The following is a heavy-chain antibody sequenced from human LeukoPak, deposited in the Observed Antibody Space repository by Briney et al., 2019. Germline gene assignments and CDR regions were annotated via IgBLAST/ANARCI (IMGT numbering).Heavy chain of an antibody. V-gene: IGHV3-48*01. CDR3: ARAIVAVDY. CDR2: ISLSTSSI. Sequence: PGGSLRLSCAASGFTFSNYNMNWVRQAPGKGLEWVSYISLSTSSIYYADSVKGRFTVSRDNAKNSLYLQMNSLRAEDTAVYYCARAIVAVDYWGQGTLVTVSS. D-gene: IGHD5-12*01. CDR1: GFTFSNYN. J-gene: IGHJ4*02.